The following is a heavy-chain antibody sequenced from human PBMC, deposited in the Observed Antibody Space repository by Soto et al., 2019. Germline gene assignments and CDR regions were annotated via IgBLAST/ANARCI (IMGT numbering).Heavy chain of an antibody. V-gene: IGHV3-23*01. CDR2: IDGSGGIT. CDR3: VKNSGWFNT. CDR1: GFTFGTTD. J-gene: IGHJ5*02. D-gene: IGHD3-10*01. Sequence: EFQLLQSGGGLVQPGGSLTLSCAASGFTFGTTDMSWVRQAPGEGLEWVSTIDGSGGITYYADSVKGRFTISRDNSRNKVYLQMNSLRGDDTTLYYCVKNSGWFNTWGQGALVTVSS.